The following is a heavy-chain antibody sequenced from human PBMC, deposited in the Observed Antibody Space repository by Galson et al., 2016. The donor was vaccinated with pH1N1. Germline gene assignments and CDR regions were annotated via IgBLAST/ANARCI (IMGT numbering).Heavy chain of an antibody. CDR2: ISWNTGSM. CDR1: GFTFDDYG. J-gene: IGHJ5*02. Sequence: SLRLSCAASGFTFDDYGMHWVRQAPGKGLEWVSSISWNTGSMAYADSVKGRFTISRDNAKNSLYLQMNSLRAEDTALYYCAKSSGWYGGWFDPWGPGTLVTVSS. V-gene: IGHV3-9*01. D-gene: IGHD6-19*01. CDR3: AKSSGWYGGWFDP.